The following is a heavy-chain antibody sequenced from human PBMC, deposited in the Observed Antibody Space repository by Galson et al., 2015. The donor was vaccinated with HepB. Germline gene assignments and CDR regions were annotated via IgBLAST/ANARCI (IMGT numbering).Heavy chain of an antibody. CDR3: ARRETDAPPIVGATTGRGAFDI. CDR2: ISSSSSYI. D-gene: IGHD1-26*01. CDR1: GFTFSSYS. V-gene: IGHV3-21*04. J-gene: IGHJ3*02. Sequence: SLRLSCAASGFTFSSYSMNWVRQAPGKGLEWVSSISSSSSYIYYADSVKGRFTISRDNAKNSLYLQMNSLKASDTAMYYCARRETDAPPIVGATTGRGAFDIWGQGTMVTVSS.